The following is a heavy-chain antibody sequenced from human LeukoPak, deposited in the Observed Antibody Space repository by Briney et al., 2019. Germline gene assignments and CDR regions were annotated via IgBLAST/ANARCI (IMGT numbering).Heavy chain of an antibody. CDR3: ARGDYDFWGGYSGYYFDY. CDR1: GGSFSGYY. J-gene: IGHJ4*02. Sequence: NSSETLSLTCAVYGGSFSGYYWSWIRQPPGKGLEWIGEINHSGSTNYNPSLKSRVTISVDTSKNQFSLKLSSVTAADTAVYYCARGDYDFWGGYSGYYFDYWGQGTLVTVSS. V-gene: IGHV4-34*01. D-gene: IGHD3-3*01. CDR2: INHSGST.